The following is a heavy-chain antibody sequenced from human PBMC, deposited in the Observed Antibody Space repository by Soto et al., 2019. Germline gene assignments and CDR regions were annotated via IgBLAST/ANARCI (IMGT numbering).Heavy chain of an antibody. CDR1: GFTFRDFA. J-gene: IGHJ5*02. CDR3: AKTNPSKPHTNGWYAWFAP. D-gene: IGHD6-19*01. V-gene: IGHV3-23*01. Sequence: EVQLLESGGVLVQPGESLRLSCAATGFTFRDFAMTWVRQAPGKGLEWVSTIPGCGVGMHYADSVKGRFTISRDNSKNTSYLQMNSLRAEDTAAYHCAKTNPSKPHTNGWYAWFAPSGQGTLVTVSS. CDR2: IPGCGVGM.